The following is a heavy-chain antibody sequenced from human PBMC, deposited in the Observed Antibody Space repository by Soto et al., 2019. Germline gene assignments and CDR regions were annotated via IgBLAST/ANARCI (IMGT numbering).Heavy chain of an antibody. CDR2: ISANNGNT. Sequence: QVQLVQSGAEVKKPGASVKVSCKASGYTFTSYGISWVRQAPGQGLEWMGWISANNGNTNYAQKFQGRVTMTTDTSTSTAYTELRSLRSDDTAVYYCARDRGSYAIDYWGQGTLVTVSS. CDR1: GYTFTSYG. J-gene: IGHJ4*02. V-gene: IGHV1-18*01. CDR3: ARDRGSYAIDY. D-gene: IGHD1-26*01.